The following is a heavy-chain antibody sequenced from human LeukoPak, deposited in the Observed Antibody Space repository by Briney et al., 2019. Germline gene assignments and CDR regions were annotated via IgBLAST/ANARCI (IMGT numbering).Heavy chain of an antibody. Sequence: PGGSLRLSCAASGFTFSSYAMSWVRQAPGKGLEWVSAISGSGGSTYYADSVKGRFTISRDNSKNTLYLQMNSLRAEDTAVYYCAKVQKRRYYISSGYSLDPWGQEPWSPSPQ. CDR3: AKVQKRRYYISSGYSLDP. D-gene: IGHD3-22*01. V-gene: IGHV3-23*01. J-gene: IGHJ5*02. CDR1: GFTFSSYA. CDR2: ISGSGGST.